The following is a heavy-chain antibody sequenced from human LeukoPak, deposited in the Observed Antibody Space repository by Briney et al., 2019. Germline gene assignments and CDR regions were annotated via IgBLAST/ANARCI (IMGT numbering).Heavy chain of an antibody. J-gene: IGHJ4*02. V-gene: IGHV3-23*01. D-gene: IGHD2/OR15-2a*01. CDR3: ARVYCNCGTCRYNFDF. Sequence: GGSLRLSCAASGFTFSTFAMSWVRQAPGKGLEWVSGIVASGGGTNYADSVKGRLTISRDNSKNTLYLQMNSLRAEDTAVYFCARVYCNCGTCRYNFDFWGQGTLVTVSS. CDR2: IVASGGGT. CDR1: GFTFSTFA.